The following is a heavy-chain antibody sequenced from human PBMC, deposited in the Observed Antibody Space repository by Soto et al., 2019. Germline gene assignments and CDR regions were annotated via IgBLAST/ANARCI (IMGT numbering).Heavy chain of an antibody. Sequence: ESLKISCKGSGYSFTSYWISWVRQMPGKGLEWMGRIDPSDSYTNYSPSFQGHVTISADKSISTAYLQWSSLKASDTAMYYCASGQLVRGDHYHGMDVWRRRTTVTVSS. CDR3: ASGQLVRGDHYHGMDV. J-gene: IGHJ6*01. CDR1: GYSFTSYW. CDR2: IDPSDSYT. V-gene: IGHV5-10-1*01. D-gene: IGHD6-6*01.